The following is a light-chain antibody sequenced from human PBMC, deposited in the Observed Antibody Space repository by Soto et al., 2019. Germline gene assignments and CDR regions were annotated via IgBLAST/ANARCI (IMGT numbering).Light chain of an antibody. J-gene: IGKJ4*01. CDR1: QSVSSN. Sequence: EVVMTQSPATLSVSPGERATLSCRASQSVSSNLAWYQQKPGQAPRLLIYGASTRATGIPARFSGSGSGTEFTLTISSLQSEDFAVXYCXQYNXWPPLTFGGGTTVEIK. CDR2: GAS. CDR3: XQYNXWPPLT. V-gene: IGKV3-15*01.